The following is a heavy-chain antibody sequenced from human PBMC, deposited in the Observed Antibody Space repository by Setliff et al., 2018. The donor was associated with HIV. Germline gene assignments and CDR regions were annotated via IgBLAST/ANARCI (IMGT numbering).Heavy chain of an antibody. CDR3: ARTLYYDSSGYMGEGYYFYNYMDV. CDR1: GGTFSNYA. CDR2: IIPMLGIS. D-gene: IGHD3-22*01. Sequence: GASVKVSCKASGGTFSNYAITWVRQAPGHGLEWMGGIIPMLGISNSAQKFQGRGTITADKSTSTVYMELNSLRSDDTAVYYCARTLYYDSSGYMGEGYYFYNYMDVWGKGTTVTVSS. V-gene: IGHV1-69*10. J-gene: IGHJ6*03.